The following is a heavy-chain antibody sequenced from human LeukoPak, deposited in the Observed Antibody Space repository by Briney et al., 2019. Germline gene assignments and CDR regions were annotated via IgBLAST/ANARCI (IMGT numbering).Heavy chain of an antibody. CDR2: ISSSSSTI. D-gene: IGHD5-24*01. Sequence: GGSLRLSCAASGFTFSSYSMNWVRQAPGKGLEWVSYISSSSSTIYYADSVKGRFTISRDNAKNSLYLQMNSLRAEDTAVYYCARVSLYVLQGGYYMDVWGKGTTVTVSS. V-gene: IGHV3-48*01. CDR3: ARVSLYVLQGGYYMDV. J-gene: IGHJ6*03. CDR1: GFTFSSYS.